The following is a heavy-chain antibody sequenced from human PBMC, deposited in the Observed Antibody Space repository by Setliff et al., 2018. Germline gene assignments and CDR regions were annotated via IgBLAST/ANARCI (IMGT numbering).Heavy chain of an antibody. D-gene: IGHD6-13*01. V-gene: IGHV3-7*03. CDR3: VPGLATAGKVS. CDR1: GFTFGNHA. CDR2: IKQDGGEK. Sequence: GGSLRLSCAASGFTFGNHAMNWVRQAPGKGLEWVANIKQDGGEKYYVGSVKGRFTISRDNAKNSLYLQMDSLRAEDTAVYHCVPGLATAGKVSWGQGTLVTVSS. J-gene: IGHJ5*02.